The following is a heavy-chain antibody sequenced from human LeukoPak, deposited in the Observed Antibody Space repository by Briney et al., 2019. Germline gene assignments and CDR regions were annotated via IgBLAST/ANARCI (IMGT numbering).Heavy chain of an antibody. J-gene: IGHJ4*02. CDR3: AHTSSVSLGKNLDY. CDR2: IYWDDDK. CDR1: GFSLGTSGVG. Sequence: ESGPTLVKPTQTLTLTCTFSGFSLGTSGVGVGWIRQPPGKALEWLALIYWDDDKRYSPPLKSRLTITKDTSKNQVVLTMTNMDPVDTATYYCAHTSSVSLGKNLDYWGQGTLVTVSS. V-gene: IGHV2-5*02. D-gene: IGHD3-16*01.